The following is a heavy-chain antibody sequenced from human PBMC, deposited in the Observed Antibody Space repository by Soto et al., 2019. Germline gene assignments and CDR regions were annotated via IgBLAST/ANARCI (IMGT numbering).Heavy chain of an antibody. D-gene: IGHD3-10*01. Sequence: SSVKVSCKASGGTFSSYAISWVRQAPGQGLEWMGGIIPIFGTANYAQKFQGRVTITADKSTSTAYMELSSLRSEDTDVYYCARAVRSSGSYYNRFDYWGPGTLVTVSS. V-gene: IGHV1-69*06. CDR1: GGTFSSYA. CDR3: ARAVRSSGSYYNRFDY. CDR2: IIPIFGTA. J-gene: IGHJ4*02.